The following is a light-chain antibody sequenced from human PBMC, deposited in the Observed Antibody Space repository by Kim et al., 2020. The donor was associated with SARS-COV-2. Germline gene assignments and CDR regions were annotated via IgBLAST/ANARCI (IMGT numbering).Light chain of an antibody. CDR1: QSVSRSY. V-gene: IGKV3-20*01. Sequence: PGERATLSCRAKQSVSRSYLAGYQQKPGQAHRLLIYGASSRDTGIPDRFRGSGSGTDFTLTISRLEPEDFAVYYCQQYGSSPRYTFGQGTKLEI. CDR2: GAS. J-gene: IGKJ2*01. CDR3: QQYGSSPRYT.